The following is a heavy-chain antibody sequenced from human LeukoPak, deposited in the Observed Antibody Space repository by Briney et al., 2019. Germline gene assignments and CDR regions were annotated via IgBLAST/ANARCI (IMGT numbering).Heavy chain of an antibody. J-gene: IGHJ5*02. V-gene: IGHV1-2*02. CDR3: ARENGFPSTSHYDILTGYNWFDP. CDR2: INPNSGGT. CDR1: GGTFSSYA. Sequence: GASVKVSCKASGGTFSSYAISWVRQAPGQGLEWMGWINPNSGGTNYAQKFQGRVTMTRDTSISTAYMELSRLRSDDTAVYYCARENGFPSTSHYDILTGYNWFDPWGQGTLVTVSS. D-gene: IGHD3-9*01.